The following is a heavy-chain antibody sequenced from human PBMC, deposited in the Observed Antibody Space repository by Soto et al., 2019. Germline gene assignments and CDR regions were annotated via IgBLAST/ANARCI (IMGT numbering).Heavy chain of an antibody. CDR1: GVSISSYF. CDR2: TYHRGST. D-gene: IGHD3-3*01. V-gene: IGHV4-59*01. Sequence: PSETLSLTCSVSGVSISSYFWSWIRQPPGRGLEWIGYTYHRGSTNYSPSLKSRVAISLDTSGNQFSLKVNSVTAADTAVYYCARHTIFGVVPLNFDYWGQGTLVTVSS. J-gene: IGHJ4*02. CDR3: ARHTIFGVVPLNFDY.